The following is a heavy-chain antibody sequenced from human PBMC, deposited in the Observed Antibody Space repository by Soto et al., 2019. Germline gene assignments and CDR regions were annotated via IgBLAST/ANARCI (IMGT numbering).Heavy chain of an antibody. J-gene: IGHJ4*02. CDR3: ARAAPTGSFLFDN. CDR1: GFTFDSYD. Sequence: EVQLVESGGGLVRPGGSLRLSCAASGFTFDSYDMHWVRQAAGKPLEWVSSIGTVGDTYYKDSVKGRFTFSRDNGKSSLSLQMNSLRVEDTAIYFCARAAPTGSFLFDNWGQGILVAVSS. V-gene: IGHV3-13*01. CDR2: IGTVGDT. D-gene: IGHD1-26*01.